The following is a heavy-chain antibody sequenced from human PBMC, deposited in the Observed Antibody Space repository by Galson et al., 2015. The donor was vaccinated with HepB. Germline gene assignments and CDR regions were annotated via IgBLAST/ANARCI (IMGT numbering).Heavy chain of an antibody. CDR1: GFMLGDYA. V-gene: IGHV3-49*03. Sequence: SLRLSCAASGFMLGDYALSWFRQAPGKGLEWVGFIRTKAYGGTADYAASVKGRFTISRDDSKNTAYLHMKSLKTEDTAVYYCTRLGDLSGYSSSWGQGTLV. J-gene: IGHJ4*02. CDR2: IRTKAYGGTA. D-gene: IGHD6-13*01. CDR3: TRLGDLSGYSSS.